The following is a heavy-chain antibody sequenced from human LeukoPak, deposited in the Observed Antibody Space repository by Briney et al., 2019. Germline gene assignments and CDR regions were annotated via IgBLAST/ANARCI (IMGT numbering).Heavy chain of an antibody. D-gene: IGHD6-6*01. J-gene: IGHJ5*01. CDR3: TRDPRHFDS. CDR2: ISSSSSYI. CDR1: GFTFSSYS. V-gene: IGHV3-21*01. Sequence: GGSLRPSCAASGFTFSSYSMSWVRQAPGKGLEWVSSISSSSSYIYYADSVKGRFTISRDNAKNSLYLQMSSLRVEDTAVYYCTRDPRHFDSCGQGTLVTVSS.